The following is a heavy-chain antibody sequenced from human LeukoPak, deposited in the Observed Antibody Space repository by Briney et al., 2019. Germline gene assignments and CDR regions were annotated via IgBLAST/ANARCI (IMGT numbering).Heavy chain of an antibody. CDR3: ARGPREDGYNDY. V-gene: IGHV3-53*01. Sequence: GGSLRLSCAASGFTVSSNYMSWVRQDPGKGQEWVSVIYSDGSTYYADSVKGRFTISRDNSKNTLYLQMNGLRAEDTAVYYCARGPREDGYNDYWGQGTLVTVPS. CDR1: GFTVSSNY. CDR2: IYSDGST. J-gene: IGHJ4*02. D-gene: IGHD5-24*01.